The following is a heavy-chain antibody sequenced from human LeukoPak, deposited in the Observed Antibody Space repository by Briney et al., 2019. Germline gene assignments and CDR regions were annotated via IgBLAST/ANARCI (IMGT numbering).Heavy chain of an antibody. V-gene: IGHV4-59*08. CDR3: ARHGALYGSGSKQIYYFDY. D-gene: IGHD3-10*01. Sequence: PSETLSLTCTVSGGSISSYYWSWIRQSPGKGLEWIGYIYYSGSTNYNPSLKSRVTISVDTSKNQFSLKLSSVTAADTAVYYCARHGALYGSGSKQIYYFDYWGQGTLVTVSS. J-gene: IGHJ4*02. CDR2: IYYSGST. CDR1: GGSISSYY.